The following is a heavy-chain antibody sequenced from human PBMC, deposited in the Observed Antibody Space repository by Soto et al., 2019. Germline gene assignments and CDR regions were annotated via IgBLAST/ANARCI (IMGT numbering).Heavy chain of an antibody. J-gene: IGHJ4*02. D-gene: IGHD6-13*01. V-gene: IGHV3-13*05. CDR3: ARWNWQQLAFDY. Sequence: GGSLRLSCEDPGFTFSRSDMHWVRQATGKGLEWVSGIGSAGDPYYAGSVKGRFTISRENAKNSLYLQMNSLRAGDTAVYYCARWNWQQLAFDYWGQGTLVTVSS. CDR2: IGSAGDP. CDR1: GFTFSRSD.